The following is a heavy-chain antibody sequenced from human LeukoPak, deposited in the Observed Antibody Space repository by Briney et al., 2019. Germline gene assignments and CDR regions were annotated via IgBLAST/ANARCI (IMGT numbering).Heavy chain of an antibody. CDR2: ISSSSSYI. J-gene: IGHJ5*02. D-gene: IGHD5-18*01. CDR3: AREARIQLWLKNQNNWFDP. V-gene: IGHV3-21*01. Sequence: GGSLRLSCAASGFTFSSYSMNWVRQAPGKGLEWVSSISSSSSYIYYADSVKGRFTISRDNAKNSLYLQMNSLRAEDTAVYYCAREARIQLWLKNQNNWFDPWGQGTLVTVSS. CDR1: GFTFSSYS.